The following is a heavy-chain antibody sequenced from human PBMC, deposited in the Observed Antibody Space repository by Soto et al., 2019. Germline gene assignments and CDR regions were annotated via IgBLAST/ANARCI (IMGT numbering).Heavy chain of an antibody. J-gene: IGHJ4*02. V-gene: IGHV1-69*01. CDR3: GGAHELYCSDGWCYNGIDY. CDR2: IIPVFSTA. D-gene: IGHD2-15*01. CDR1: GGTFSSYS. Sequence: QVQLVQSGAEVKKPGSSVTVSCKASGGTFSSYSINWVRQAPGQGLEWMGGIIPVFSTAHYAQKFQGRVTITADESTGTAYMELSSLKSEDTAVYFWGGAHELYCSDGWCYNGIDYWGQGTLVTVSP.